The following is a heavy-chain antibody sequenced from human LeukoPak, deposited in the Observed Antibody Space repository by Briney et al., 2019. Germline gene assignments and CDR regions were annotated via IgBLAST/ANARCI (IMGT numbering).Heavy chain of an antibody. Sequence: GGSLRLSCTASGFTFTSYWMSWVRQAPGKGLEWVANIKQDGSEKYYVDAVKGRSTISRDNAENSLYLQMNSLRAEDSAVYYCATDGGTYFGYFHHWGQGTLVTVSS. CDR3: ATDGGTYFGYFHH. J-gene: IGHJ1*01. CDR2: IKQDGSEK. V-gene: IGHV3-7*01. CDR1: GFTFTSYW. D-gene: IGHD1-26*01.